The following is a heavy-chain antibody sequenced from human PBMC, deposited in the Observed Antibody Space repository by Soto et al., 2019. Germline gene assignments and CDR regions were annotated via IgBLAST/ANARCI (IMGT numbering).Heavy chain of an antibody. V-gene: IGHV3-30*18. J-gene: IGHJ1*01. CDR3: AQEENQNYDVDH. CDR2: ISRDGRGE. Sequence: QLQLVESGGGVVQPGGSLTISCVGSGFNFANFVIQWIRQAPGKGLEWVAIISRDGRGEHFADSVKGRFAISKDNSKNTVYLQTTGLRPDDTAVYHCAQEENQNYDVDHWGQGTLVTVST. CDR1: GFNFANFV. D-gene: IGHD3-3*01.